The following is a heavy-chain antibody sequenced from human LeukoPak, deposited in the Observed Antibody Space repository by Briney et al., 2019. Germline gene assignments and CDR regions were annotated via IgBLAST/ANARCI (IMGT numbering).Heavy chain of an antibody. CDR2: ISYDGSNK. J-gene: IGHJ6*02. CDR1: GFTFSSYD. D-gene: IGHD5-18*01. Sequence: GGSLRLSCAASGFTFSSYDMHWVRQAPGKGLEWVAVISYDGSNKYYAASVKGRFTISRDNSKNTLYLQMNSRRPEDTAVYYCAKDPSGDSFGCYGLDVWGQGTTVTVSS. V-gene: IGHV3-30*18. CDR3: AKDPSGDSFGCYGLDV.